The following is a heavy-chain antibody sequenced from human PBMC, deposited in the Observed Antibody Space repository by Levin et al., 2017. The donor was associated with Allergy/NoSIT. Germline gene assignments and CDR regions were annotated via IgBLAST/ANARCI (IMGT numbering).Heavy chain of an antibody. CDR3: ARASYYGSRGRSPDDAFDV. V-gene: IGHV1-18*01. CDR2: ISAYNGDT. J-gene: IGHJ3*01. D-gene: IGHD3-10*01. CDR1: GYTFSRCG. Sequence: GESLKISCKTSGYTFSRCGLSWVRQAPGQGLEWMGWISAYNGDTSFAQGLQGRLTLTTDTSTSTAYMELRSLRYDDTAIYYCARASYYGSRGRSPDDAFDVWGQGTLVTVSS.